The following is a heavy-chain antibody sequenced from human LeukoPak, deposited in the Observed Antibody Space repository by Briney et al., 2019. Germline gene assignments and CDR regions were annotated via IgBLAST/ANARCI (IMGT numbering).Heavy chain of an antibody. V-gene: IGHV4-59*01. CDR1: GGSISSYY. Sequence: SETLSLTCTVSGGSISSYYWSWIRQPPGKGLEWIGYIYYSGSTNYSPSLKSRVTISVDTSKNQFSLKLSSVTAADTAVYYCARVRLAHYYYYGMDVWGQGTTVTVSS. CDR2: IYYSGST. D-gene: IGHD6-19*01. CDR3: ARVRLAHYYYYGMDV. J-gene: IGHJ6*02.